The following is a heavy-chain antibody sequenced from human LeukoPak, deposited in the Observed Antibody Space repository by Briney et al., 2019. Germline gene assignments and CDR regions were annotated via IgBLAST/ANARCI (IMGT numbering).Heavy chain of an antibody. CDR3: ASLRRNIVVVPAAINGYYYYMDV. Sequence: SETLSLTCAVYGGSFSGYYWSWIRQPPGKGLEWIGEINHSGSTNYSPSLKSRVTISVDTSKNQFSLKLSSVTAADTAVYYCASLRRNIVVVPAAINGYYYYMDVWGKGTTVTVSS. CDR1: GGSFSGYY. CDR2: INHSGST. V-gene: IGHV4-34*01. J-gene: IGHJ6*03. D-gene: IGHD2-2*01.